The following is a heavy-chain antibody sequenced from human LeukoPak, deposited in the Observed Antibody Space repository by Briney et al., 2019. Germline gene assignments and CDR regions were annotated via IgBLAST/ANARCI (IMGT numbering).Heavy chain of an antibody. CDR1: GFTFSSYG. D-gene: IGHD3-10*01. Sequence: GGSLRLSCAASGFTFSSYGMSWVRQAPGKGLEWVSAISGSGGSTYYADSVKGRFTISRDNSKNTLYLQTNSLRAEDTAVYYCAKDLSIGFGELLSSPFDYWGQGTLVTVSS. CDR2: ISGSGGST. J-gene: IGHJ4*02. V-gene: IGHV3-23*01. CDR3: AKDLSIGFGELLSSPFDY.